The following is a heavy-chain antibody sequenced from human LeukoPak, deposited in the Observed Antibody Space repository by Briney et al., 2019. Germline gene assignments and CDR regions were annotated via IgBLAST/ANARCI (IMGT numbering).Heavy chain of an antibody. V-gene: IGHV3-66*01. CDR3: ARDESRRKSHYNYALDV. J-gene: IGHJ6*02. Sequence: PGVSLRLSCVASGFTVSSNYMSWVRQAPGKGLEWVSVIYSGDSTYYADSVKGRFTISRDNSKNTLYLQINSLRAADTAVYYCARDESRRKSHYNYALDVWGQGTTVTVSS. CDR2: IYSGDST. CDR1: GFTVSSNY.